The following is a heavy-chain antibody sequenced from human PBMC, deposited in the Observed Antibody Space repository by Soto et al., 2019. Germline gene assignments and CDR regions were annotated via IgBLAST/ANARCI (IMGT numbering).Heavy chain of an antibody. D-gene: IGHD1-20*01. J-gene: IGHJ5*02. CDR3: AKDSGCVNNACAYDP. V-gene: IGHV3-21*01. Sequence: GGSLRLSCAASGFSFSDYTMNWVRQAPGKGLEWVSSISKGSDYIFYAGKVKGRFTISRDNARNSLHLQMTSLRVEDTAVYYCAKDSGCVNNACAYDPWGQGTLVTVSS. CDR1: GFSFSDYT. CDR2: ISKGSDYI.